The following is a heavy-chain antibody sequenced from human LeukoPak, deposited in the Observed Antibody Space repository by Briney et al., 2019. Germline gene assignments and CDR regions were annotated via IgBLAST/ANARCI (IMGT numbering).Heavy chain of an antibody. V-gene: IGHV3-23*01. J-gene: IGHJ4*02. CDR2: ISGSGGST. D-gene: IGHD4-17*01. CDR3: AKWTVTTSYFDY. Sequence: GGSLRLSCAASGFTFSSYAMSWVRQAPGKXXXXXSAISGSGGSTYYADSVKGRFTISRDNSKNTLYLQMNSLRAEDTAVYYCAKWTVTTSYFDYWGQGTLVTVSS. CDR1: GFTFSSYA.